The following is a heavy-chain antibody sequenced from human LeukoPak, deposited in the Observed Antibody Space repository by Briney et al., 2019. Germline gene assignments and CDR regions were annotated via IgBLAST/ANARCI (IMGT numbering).Heavy chain of an antibody. D-gene: IGHD5-18*01. CDR2: ISGSGGST. J-gene: IGHJ4*02. Sequence: QTGGSLRLSCAASGFTFSSYAMSWVRQAPGKGLEWVSAISGSGGSTYYADSVKGRFTISRDNSKHTLYLQMNSLRAEDTAVYYCAKGFWSYGPFDYWGQGTLVTVSS. V-gene: IGHV3-23*01. CDR1: GFTFSSYA. CDR3: AKGFWSYGPFDY.